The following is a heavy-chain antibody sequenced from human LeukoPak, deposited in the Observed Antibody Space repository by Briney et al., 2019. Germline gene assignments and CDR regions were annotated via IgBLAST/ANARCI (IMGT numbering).Heavy chain of an antibody. J-gene: IGHJ6*02. Sequence: PGGSLRLSCAASGFTFSSYGMHWVRQAPGKGLEGVAFIRYDGSNKYYADSVKGRFTISRDNSKNTLYLQMNSLSAEDTAVYYCAKAGGYDIRSYGMDVWGQGTTVTVSS. CDR1: GFTFSSYG. CDR3: AKAGGYDIRSYGMDV. V-gene: IGHV3-30*02. CDR2: IRYDGSNK. D-gene: IGHD5-12*01.